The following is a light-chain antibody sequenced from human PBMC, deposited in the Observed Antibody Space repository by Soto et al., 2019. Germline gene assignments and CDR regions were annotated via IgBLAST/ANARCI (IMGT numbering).Light chain of an antibody. CDR3: CSYAASSTFLV. V-gene: IGLV2-23*03. CDR1: SSDVGSYNL. J-gene: IGLJ2*01. Sequence: QSVLTQTASVSGSPGQSITISCTGTSSDVGSYNLVSWYQQHPGKAPKLMIYEGSKRPSGVSNRFSGSKSGNTASLTISGLQAEDEADYYCCSYAASSTFLVFGGGTKLTVL. CDR2: EGS.